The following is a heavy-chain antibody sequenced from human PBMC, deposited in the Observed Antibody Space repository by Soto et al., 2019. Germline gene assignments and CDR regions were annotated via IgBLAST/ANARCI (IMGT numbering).Heavy chain of an antibody. CDR1: GYTFTSYD. D-gene: IGHD2-15*01. CDR3: ARQVHPGHSSD. V-gene: IGHV1-8*01. Sequence: ASVKVSCKASGYTFTSYDINWVRQAPGQGLEWVGWTNPTSEYTAHAQKFQGRVTLTREISTATAYMELSSLTSEDTAVYFCARQVHPGHSSDWGPGTQVTVSS. J-gene: IGHJ4*02. CDR2: TNPTSEYT.